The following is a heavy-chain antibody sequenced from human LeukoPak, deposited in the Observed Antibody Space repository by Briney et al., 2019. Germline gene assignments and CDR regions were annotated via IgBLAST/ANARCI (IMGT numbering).Heavy chain of an antibody. J-gene: IGHJ6*02. CDR2: IYDSGST. Sequence: SETLSLTCTVSGGXISSYYWSWIRQPPGKGLEWIGYIYDSGSTNYNPSLKSRVTISLDTSKNQFSLKLSSVTAADTAVYYCARVVVVPAAMRGFFYYYGMDVWGQGTTVTVSS. CDR1: GGXISSYY. D-gene: IGHD2-2*01. V-gene: IGHV4-59*01. CDR3: ARVVVVPAAMRGFFYYYGMDV.